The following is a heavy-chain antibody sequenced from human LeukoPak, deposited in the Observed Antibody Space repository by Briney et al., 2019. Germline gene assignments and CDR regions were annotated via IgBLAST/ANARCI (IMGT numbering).Heavy chain of an antibody. D-gene: IGHD3-10*01. CDR3: ARADYGSGSRFDP. V-gene: IGHV4-39*07. J-gene: IGHJ5*02. CDR1: GGSISSSSYY. Sequence: SETLSLTCTVSGGSISSSSYYWGWIRQPPGKGLEWIGSIYYSGSTYYNPSLKSRVTISVDTSKNQFSLKLSSVTAADTAVYYCARADYGSGSRFDPWGQGTLVTVSS. CDR2: IYYSGST.